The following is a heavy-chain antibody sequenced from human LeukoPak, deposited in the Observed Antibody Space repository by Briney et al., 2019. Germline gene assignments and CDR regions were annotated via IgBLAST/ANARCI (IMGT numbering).Heavy chain of an antibody. CDR3: ARDHISRDTMVRGTGPFDI. Sequence: AGGSLRLSCAASGFTFSSCVMSWVRQAPGKGLEWVSSMSGSGGDTYYADSVKGRFTISRDNSKDTLYLQMIRLRAEDTAVYYCARDHISRDTMVRGTGPFDIWGQGTMVTVSS. CDR2: MSGSGGDT. D-gene: IGHD3-10*01. V-gene: IGHV3-23*01. CDR1: GFTFSSCV. J-gene: IGHJ3*02.